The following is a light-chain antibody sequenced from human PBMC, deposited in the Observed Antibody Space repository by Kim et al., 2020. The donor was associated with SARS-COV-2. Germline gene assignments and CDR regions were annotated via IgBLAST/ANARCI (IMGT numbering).Light chain of an antibody. CDR2: WAS. CDR1: QSVLYSSNNKNY. V-gene: IGKV4-1*01. CDR3: QQYYSTPFT. Sequence: ATINCNSSQSVLYSSNNKNYLAWYQQKPGQPPKLLIYWASTRESGVPDRFSGSGSGTDFTLTISSLQAEDVAVYYCQQYYSTPFTIGPGTKVDIK. J-gene: IGKJ3*01.